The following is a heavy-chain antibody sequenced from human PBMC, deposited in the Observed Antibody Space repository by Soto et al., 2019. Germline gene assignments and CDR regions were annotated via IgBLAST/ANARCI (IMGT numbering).Heavy chain of an antibody. CDR2: LSGSGGDT. J-gene: IGHJ4*02. D-gene: IGHD5-18*01. CDR3: ARHGYNYGGGYFDY. V-gene: IGHV3-23*01. Sequence: GGSLRLSCAASGFIFTDYAMTWVRQAPGKGLEWVSGLSGSGGDTYYADSVKGRFTVSRDNSRNTLYLQMNSLRAEDTAVYYCARHGYNYGGGYFDYWGQGTLVTVSS. CDR1: GFIFTDYA.